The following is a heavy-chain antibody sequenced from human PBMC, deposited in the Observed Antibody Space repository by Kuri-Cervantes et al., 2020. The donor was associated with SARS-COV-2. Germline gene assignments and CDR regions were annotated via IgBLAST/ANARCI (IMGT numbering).Heavy chain of an antibody. CDR3: ARQGANLDY. V-gene: IGHV4-59*08. CDR1: GGSISSHY. J-gene: IGHJ4*02. D-gene: IGHD5-12*01. Sequence: GSLRLSCTVSGGSISSHYWSWIRQPPGKGLEWIGYIYYSGSTYYNPSLKSRVTISVDTSKNRFSLKLSSVTAADTAVYYCARQGANLDYWGQGTLVTVSS. CDR2: IYYSGST.